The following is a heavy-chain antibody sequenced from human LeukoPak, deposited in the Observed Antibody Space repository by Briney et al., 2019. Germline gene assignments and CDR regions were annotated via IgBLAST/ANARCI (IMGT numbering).Heavy chain of an antibody. J-gene: IGHJ4*02. CDR3: ARAGYSILSPFDY. CDR2: ISSSSITT. Sequence: GGSLRLSCAASGFTFNNYEMNWVRQAPGKGLEWVSYISSSSITTYYADSVEGRFTISRDNAKSSLYLQMNSLRAEDTAVYYCARAGYSILSPFDYWGQGTLVTVSS. V-gene: IGHV3-48*03. D-gene: IGHD5/OR15-5a*01. CDR1: GFTFNNYE.